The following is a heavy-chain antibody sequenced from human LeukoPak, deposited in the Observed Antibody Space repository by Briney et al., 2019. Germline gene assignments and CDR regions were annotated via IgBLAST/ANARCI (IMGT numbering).Heavy chain of an antibody. V-gene: IGHV3-74*01. D-gene: IGHD3-22*01. CDR2: INSDGSST. Sequence: PGGSLRLSCAASGFTFSSYWMHWFRQAPGKGLVWVSRINSDGSSTSYADSVKGRFTISRDNAKNTLYLQMSSLRAEDTAVYYCARDLWSYYDSSGYDYDDYWGQGTLVTVSS. CDR3: ARDLWSYYDSSGYDYDDY. CDR1: GFTFSSYW. J-gene: IGHJ4*02.